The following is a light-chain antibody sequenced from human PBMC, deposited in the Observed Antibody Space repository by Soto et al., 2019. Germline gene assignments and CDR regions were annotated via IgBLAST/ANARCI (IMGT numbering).Light chain of an antibody. J-gene: IGLJ1*01. CDR2: GNS. V-gene: IGLV1-40*01. CDR1: SSNIGAGYD. Sequence: QSVLTQPPSVSRAPGQRVTISCTGSSSNIGAGYDVHWYQQLPGTAPKLLIYGNSNRPSGVPDRFSGSKSGTSASLAITGLQAEDEADYYCQSYDSSLVKVFGTGTKLTV. CDR3: QSYDSSLVKV.